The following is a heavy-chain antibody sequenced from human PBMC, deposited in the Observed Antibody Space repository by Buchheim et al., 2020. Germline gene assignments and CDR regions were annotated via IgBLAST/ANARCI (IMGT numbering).Heavy chain of an antibody. CDR3: ARGVYCSSTSCSRSNWFDP. CDR1: GGPISSGGYS. Sequence: QLQLQESGSGLVKPSQTLSLTCAVSGGPISSGGYSWSWIRQPPGKDLEWFGYIYHSGSTYYNPSLKSRVTISVDRSKNQFSLELSSVTAADTAVYYCARGVYCSSTSCSRSNWFDPWGQGTL. J-gene: IGHJ5*02. V-gene: IGHV4-30-2*01. CDR2: IYHSGST. D-gene: IGHD2-2*01.